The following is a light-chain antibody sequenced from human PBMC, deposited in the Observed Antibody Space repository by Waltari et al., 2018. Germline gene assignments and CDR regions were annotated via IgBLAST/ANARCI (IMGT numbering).Light chain of an antibody. CDR1: QSVDST. V-gene: IGKV3-20*01. J-gene: IGKJ1*01. CDR2: GAS. CDR3: QHYVLLPVT. Sequence: EIVLTHSPGTLSVSPGERATPSCRASQSVDSTLAWYQQKPGQAPRLLIYGASSRASGIPDRFSGSGSGTDFSLTISRLEAEDVAVYYCQHYVLLPVTFGQGTKVEIK.